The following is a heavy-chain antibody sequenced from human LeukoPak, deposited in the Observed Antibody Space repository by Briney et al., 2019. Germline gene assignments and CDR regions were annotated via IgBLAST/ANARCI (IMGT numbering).Heavy chain of an antibody. CDR2: ILNDGSQE. CDR3: ARDDALGDNALNI. V-gene: IGHV3-33*01. D-gene: IGHD3-16*01. Sequence: GGSLRLSCAASGFTFSSYGMHWVRQAPGKGLEWVAVILNDGSQEKYADSVKGRFTISRDNSKNTLFLQMNSLRAEDTAVYYCARDDALGDNALNIWGQGTMVTVSS. CDR1: GFTFSSYG. J-gene: IGHJ3*02.